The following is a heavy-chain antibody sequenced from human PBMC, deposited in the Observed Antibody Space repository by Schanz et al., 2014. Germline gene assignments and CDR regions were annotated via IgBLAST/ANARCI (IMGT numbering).Heavy chain of an antibody. J-gene: IGHJ4*02. CDR1: GFAFSSFA. CDR3: VRVSFADPRLYRGMDRDIDY. D-gene: IGHD5-18*01. Sequence: EVHLVESGGGLVQPGGSLRLSCAASGFAFSSFAMTWDRQAPGRGLEWVSSISTSGTYMYIADSLKGRLTISRDDAKKSMYLQMNNLRAEDAAVYYCVRVSFADPRLYRGMDRDIDYWGQGTLVTVAS. CDR2: ISTSGTYM. V-gene: IGHV3-48*03.